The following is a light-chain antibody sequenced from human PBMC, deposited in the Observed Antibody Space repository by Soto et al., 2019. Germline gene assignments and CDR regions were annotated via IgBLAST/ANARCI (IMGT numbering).Light chain of an antibody. J-gene: IGKJ5*01. CDR1: QSVSNNY. CDR2: GAS. V-gene: IGKV3-20*01. Sequence: EIVLTQSPGTLSLSPGERATLSCRASQSVSNNYLAWYQQKPGQAPRLLIYGASTRATGIPARFSGSGSGTQFTLTISRLEPEDFAVYYCQQYASTPITFGQGTRLEIK. CDR3: QQYASTPIT.